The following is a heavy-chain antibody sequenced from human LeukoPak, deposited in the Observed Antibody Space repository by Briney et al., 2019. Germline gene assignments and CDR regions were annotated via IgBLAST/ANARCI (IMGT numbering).Heavy chain of an antibody. CDR1: GFTFSSYA. Sequence: GGSLRLSCAASGFTFSSYAMNWVRQAPGKGLEWVSSISGSGRTTYYGDSVKGRITISRDNSKNTVFLQMNSLSAEDTAVYYCAKDRSSSWWHEFDCLGQGTLVTVSS. V-gene: IGHV3-23*01. CDR2: ISGSGRTT. J-gene: IGHJ4*02. CDR3: AKDRSSSWWHEFDC. D-gene: IGHD6-13*01.